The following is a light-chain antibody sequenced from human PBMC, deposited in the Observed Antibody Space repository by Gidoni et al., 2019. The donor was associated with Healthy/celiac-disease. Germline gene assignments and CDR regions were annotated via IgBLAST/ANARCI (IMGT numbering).Light chain of an antibody. V-gene: IGLV7-46*01. J-gene: IGLJ2*01. CDR3: LLSYSGARGAV. CDR1: TGAVTSGHY. Sequence: QAVATQEPSLTVSPGGTVTLTCGSSTGAVTSGHYPYWFQQKPGQAPRTLIYDTSNKHSWTPARFSGSLLGGKAALTLSGAQPEDEAEYYCLLSYSGARGAVFGGGTKLT. CDR2: DTS.